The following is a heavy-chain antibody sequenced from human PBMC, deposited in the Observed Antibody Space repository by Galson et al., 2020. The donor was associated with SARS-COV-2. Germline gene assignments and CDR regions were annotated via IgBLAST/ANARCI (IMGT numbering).Heavy chain of an antibody. V-gene: IGHV3-21*01. CDR3: SRDADSSVYYYYYGIDV. CDR1: GFTFDFYT. J-gene: IGHJ6*02. D-gene: IGHD3-22*01. Sequence: GESLKISCAASGFTFDFYTMNWVRQAPGKGLEWVASISSGSTYTYYADSVKGRFTISRDNAKNSLFLQMNSLRADDTGVYYCSRDADSSVYYYYYGIDVWGQGTTVTVSS. CDR2: ISSGSTYT.